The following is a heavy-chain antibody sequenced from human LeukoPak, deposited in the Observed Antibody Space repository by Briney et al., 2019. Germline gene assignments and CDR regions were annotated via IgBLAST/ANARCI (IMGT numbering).Heavy chain of an antibody. CDR3: TPVVGDVVFTNAY. V-gene: IGHV3-73*01. J-gene: IGHJ4*02. D-gene: IGHD2-21*01. CDR2: IRSKPHNYAT. Sequence: GGSLKLPCAASGFSFSGSAMHWVRQASGKGLEWVGRIRSKPHNYATAYAASVKGRFTLSRDDSENTAFLQMNSLRTEDTAVYYCTPVVGDVVFTNAYWGQGTLVTVSS. CDR1: GFSFSGSA.